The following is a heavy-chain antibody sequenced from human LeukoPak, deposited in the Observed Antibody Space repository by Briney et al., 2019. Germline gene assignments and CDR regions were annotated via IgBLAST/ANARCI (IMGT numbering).Heavy chain of an antibody. CDR2: ISAYNGNT. D-gene: IGHD3-10*01. Sequence: GASVKVSCKASGYTFTSYGISWVRQAPGQGLEWMGWISAYNGNTNYAQKLQGRVTMTTDTSTSTAYMELRSLRSDDTAVYYCARDMVRGAKAPRNWFDPWGQGTLVTVSS. CDR1: GYTFTSYG. J-gene: IGHJ5*02. V-gene: IGHV1-18*01. CDR3: ARDMVRGAKAPRNWFDP.